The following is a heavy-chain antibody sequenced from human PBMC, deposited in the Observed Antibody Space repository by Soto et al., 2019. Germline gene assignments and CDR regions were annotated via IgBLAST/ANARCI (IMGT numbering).Heavy chain of an antibody. CDR1: GGTFSSYA. D-gene: IGHD1-26*01. CDR3: ARAGRATNYYYYGMDV. CDR2: IIPIFGTA. Sequence: SVKVSCKASGGTFSSYAISWVRQAPGQGLEWMGGIIPIFGTANYAQKFQGRVTITADKSTSTAYMELSSLRSEDTAVYYCARAGRATNYYYYGMDVWGQGTTVTVSS. V-gene: IGHV1-69*06. J-gene: IGHJ6*02.